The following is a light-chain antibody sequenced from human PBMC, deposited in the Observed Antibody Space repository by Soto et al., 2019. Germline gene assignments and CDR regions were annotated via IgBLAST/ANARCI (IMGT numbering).Light chain of an antibody. CDR3: QSYDSSLSGSV. Sequence: QSELTQPPSVSGAPGQRVTISCTGSSSNIGAGYNVHWYQQLPGTAPKLLIYGNSNRPSGVPDRFSGSKSGTSASLAITGLQAEDEADYYCQSYDSSLSGSVFGGGTKVTVL. CDR2: GNS. CDR1: SSNIGAGYN. J-gene: IGLJ2*01. V-gene: IGLV1-40*01.